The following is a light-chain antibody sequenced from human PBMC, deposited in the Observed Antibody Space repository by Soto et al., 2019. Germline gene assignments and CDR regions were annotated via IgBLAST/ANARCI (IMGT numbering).Light chain of an antibody. V-gene: IGLV2-14*03. CDR1: SSDVGGYNY. CDR2: EVT. J-gene: IGLJ1*01. Sequence: QSVLAQPASVSGSPGQSITISCTGTSSDVGGYNYVSWYQQHPGKAPKVMIYEVTNRPSGVPNRFSGSKSGNTASLTISGLQAYDEADYFCSSYTSSSTNVFGSGTEVTVL. CDR3: SSYTSSSTNV.